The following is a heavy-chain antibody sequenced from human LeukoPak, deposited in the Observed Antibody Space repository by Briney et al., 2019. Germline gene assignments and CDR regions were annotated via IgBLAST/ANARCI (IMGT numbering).Heavy chain of an antibody. D-gene: IGHD4-23*01. CDR1: GGSISSDNW. Sequence: SETLSLTCAVSGGSISSDNWWCWVRQPPGKGLEWIGEFYHSGSTNYNPSLRSRVTISIDKSKNQFSLEVSSVTAADTAVYYCARHGHDGGNSRAYFQHWGQGTLVTVSS. CDR3: ARHGHDGGNSRAYFQH. CDR2: FYHSGST. V-gene: IGHV4-4*02. J-gene: IGHJ1*01.